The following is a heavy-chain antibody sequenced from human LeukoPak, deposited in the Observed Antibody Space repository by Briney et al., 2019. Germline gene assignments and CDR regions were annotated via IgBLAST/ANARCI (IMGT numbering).Heavy chain of an antibody. CDR3: ARLSYVAGTTGNYYFDY. Sequence: PSETLSLTCTVSGGSISSYYWRWMRQPPGKGLECIGYIYYSGSTNYNPSLKSRVTISLDTSKNQFSLKMSSVTAADTAVYYCARLSYVAGTTGNYYFDYWGQGTLVTVSS. V-gene: IGHV4-59*01. D-gene: IGHD6-19*01. CDR2: IYYSGST. CDR1: GGSISSYY. J-gene: IGHJ4*02.